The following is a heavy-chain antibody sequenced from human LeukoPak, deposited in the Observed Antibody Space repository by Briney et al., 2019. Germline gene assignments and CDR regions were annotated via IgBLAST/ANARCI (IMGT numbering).Heavy chain of an antibody. CDR1: GFTFSSYG. Sequence: GGSLRLSCAASGFTFSSYGMHWVRQAPGKGLEWVAVIWYDGSNKYYADSVKGRFTISRDNSKNTLYLQMNSLRAEDTAVYYCARVPGGYYYYYYMDVWGKGTTVTVSS. CDR2: IWYDGSNK. CDR3: ARVPGGYYYYYYMDV. J-gene: IGHJ6*03. V-gene: IGHV3-33*01. D-gene: IGHD3-10*01.